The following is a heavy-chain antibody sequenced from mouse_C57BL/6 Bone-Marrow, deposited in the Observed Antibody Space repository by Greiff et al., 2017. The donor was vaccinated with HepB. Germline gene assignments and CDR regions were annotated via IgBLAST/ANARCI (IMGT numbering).Heavy chain of an antibody. V-gene: IGHV1-4*01. CDR2: INPSSGYT. D-gene: IGHD2-4*01. CDR3: ARPYDYDGGAWFAY. CDR1: GYTFTSYT. Sequence: VQLVESGAELARPGASVKMSCKASGYTFTSYTMHWVKQRPGQGLEWIGYINPSSGYTKYNQKFKDKATLTADKSSSTAYMQLSSLTSEDSAVYYCARPYDYDGGAWFAYWGQGTLVTVSA. J-gene: IGHJ3*01.